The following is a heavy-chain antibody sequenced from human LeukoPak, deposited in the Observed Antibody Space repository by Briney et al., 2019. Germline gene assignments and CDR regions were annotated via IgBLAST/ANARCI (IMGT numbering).Heavy chain of an antibody. D-gene: IGHD3-22*01. CDR2: ISAYNGNT. J-gene: IGHJ4*02. CDR1: GYTFTSYG. V-gene: IGHV1-18*01. CDR3: AIPAVGFVRPFTYYYDSSGYYFFH. Sequence: ASVKVSCKASGYTFTSYGISWVRQAPGQGLEWMGWISAYNGNTNYAQKLQGRVTMTTDTSTSTAYMELRSLRSDDTAVYYCAIPAVGFVRPFTYYYDSSGYYFFHWGQGTLVTVSS.